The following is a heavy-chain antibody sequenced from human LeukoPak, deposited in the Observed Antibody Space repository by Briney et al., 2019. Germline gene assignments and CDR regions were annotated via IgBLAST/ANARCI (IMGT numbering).Heavy chain of an antibody. V-gene: IGHV3-23*01. CDR2: ILGGAGST. Sequence: SGGSLRLSCAASGFTFDDYTMHWVRQAPGKGLEWVSGILGGAGSTYYADSVKGRFTISRDNSKNTLYLQMNSLRAEDTAVYYCAHGSMYQLDYWGQGTLVTVSS. CDR3: AHGSMYQLDY. J-gene: IGHJ4*02. D-gene: IGHD2-2*01. CDR1: GFTFDDYT.